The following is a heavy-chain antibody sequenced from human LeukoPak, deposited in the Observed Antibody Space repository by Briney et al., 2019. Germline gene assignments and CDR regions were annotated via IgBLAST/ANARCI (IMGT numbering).Heavy chain of an antibody. D-gene: IGHD3-22*01. J-gene: IGHJ4*02. V-gene: IGHV4-34*01. CDR2: INHSGST. CDR3: ARALGYYDSSGYYYLSYFDY. Sequence: PSETLSLTCAVYGGSFSGYYWSWIRQPPGKGLEWIGEINHSGSTNYNPSLKSRVTISVDTSKNQFSLKLSSVTAADTAVYYCARALGYYDSSGYYYLSYFDYWGQGTLVTVSS. CDR1: GGSFSGYY.